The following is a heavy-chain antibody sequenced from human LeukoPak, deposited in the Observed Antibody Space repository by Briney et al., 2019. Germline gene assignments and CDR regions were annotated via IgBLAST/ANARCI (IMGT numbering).Heavy chain of an antibody. V-gene: IGHV3-30-3*01. D-gene: IGHD2-21*02. CDR2: ISYDGSNK. Sequence: GKSLRLSCAASGFTFSSYAMHWVRQPPAKGLESVSVISYDGSNKYYADPAKGRFTISRDNSKNTLYLQMNSLRAEDTAVYYCARDSCGGDGLGWFDPWRQGTLVTVSS. CDR1: GFTFSSYA. CDR3: ARDSCGGDGLGWFDP. J-gene: IGHJ5*02.